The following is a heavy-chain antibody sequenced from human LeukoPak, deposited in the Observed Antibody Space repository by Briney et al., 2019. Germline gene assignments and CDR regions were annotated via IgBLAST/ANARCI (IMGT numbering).Heavy chain of an antibody. Sequence: ASVKVSCKASGYTFTDYYMHWVRQAPGQGLDWVGWINPTSGATNYAQKFQGRVTMTRDTSNSTSYMELSRLRSDDTAVYYCAREFRTTTWSFDAFDLWGQGTMVTVSS. CDR3: AREFRTTTWSFDAFDL. V-gene: IGHV1-2*02. CDR1: GYTFTDYY. D-gene: IGHD1/OR15-1a*01. J-gene: IGHJ3*01. CDR2: INPTSGAT.